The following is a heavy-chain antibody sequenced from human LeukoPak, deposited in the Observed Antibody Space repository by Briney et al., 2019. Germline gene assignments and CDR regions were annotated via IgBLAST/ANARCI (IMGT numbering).Heavy chain of an antibody. J-gene: IGHJ4*02. D-gene: IGHD3-22*01. CDR3: ARLYCYAGSCYAGLDH. CDR1: GGPISTPY. V-gene: IGHV4-59*08. Sequence: TSETLSLTSTVSGGPISTPYWGWIRQPPGEGLEWIGYLDHSGTTNCNPSLKSRVTISVDTSKNQFSLKLTSVTAADTAVYYCARLYCYAGSCYAGLDHWGQGTLVTVSS. CDR2: LDHSGTT.